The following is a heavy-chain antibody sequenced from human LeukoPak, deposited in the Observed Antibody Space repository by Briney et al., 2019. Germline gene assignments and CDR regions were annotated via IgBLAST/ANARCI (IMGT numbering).Heavy chain of an antibody. J-gene: IGHJ4*02. Sequence: ASVKVSSKASGYTFTTYGINWVRQAPGQGLEWMGWISGHNGHTNYVQKMQGRVTMTTDTSTNTAYMELRNLTSDDTAVYYWARGPGIAVAGVFDYWGQGSLVTVSS. D-gene: IGHD6-19*01. CDR2: ISGHNGHT. V-gene: IGHV1-18*04. CDR1: GYTFTTYG. CDR3: ARGPGIAVAGVFDY.